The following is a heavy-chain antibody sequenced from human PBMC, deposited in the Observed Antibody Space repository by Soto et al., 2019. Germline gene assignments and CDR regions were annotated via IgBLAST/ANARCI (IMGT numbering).Heavy chain of an antibody. CDR2: INSGDTT. J-gene: IGHJ4*02. CDR3: ATGRAYIIES. D-gene: IGHD3-16*01. Sequence: PGGSLRLSCAASGLTISNNYMNWVRLAPGKGLEWVSIINSGDTTHYADSVRGRFTISRDNSMSTIYLQMNSLRADDTGMYYCATGRAYIIESWGPGTLVTVSS. V-gene: IGHV3-66*01. CDR1: GLTISNNY.